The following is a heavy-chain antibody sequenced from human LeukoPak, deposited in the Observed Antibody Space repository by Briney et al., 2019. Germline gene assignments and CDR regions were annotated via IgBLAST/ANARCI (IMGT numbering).Heavy chain of an antibody. CDR1: GYSIRNGDY. J-gene: IGHJ4*02. CDR2: MYNSVSI. Sequence: SETLSLTCVVSGYSIRNGDYWGWIRQSPGKGLEWIASMYNSVSIHYNPSLKSRVTILVDTSKNESSLKMRSVTAADTAVYYCARNSSSGFFDYWGQGTLATVSS. CDR3: ARNSSSGFFDY. D-gene: IGHD6-6*01. V-gene: IGHV4-38-2*01.